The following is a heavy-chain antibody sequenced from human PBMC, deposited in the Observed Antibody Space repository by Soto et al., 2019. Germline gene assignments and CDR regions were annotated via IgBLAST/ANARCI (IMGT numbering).Heavy chain of an antibody. J-gene: IGHJ6*02. CDR2: ISYDGSNK. CDR3: ARENPDCSGGSCYGESYSDYYGMDV. D-gene: IGHD2-15*01. V-gene: IGHV3-30-3*01. CDR1: GFTFSSYA. Sequence: QVQLVESGGGVVQPGRSLRLSCAASGFTFSSYAMHWVRQAPGKGLEWVAVISYDGSNKYYADSVKGRFTISRDNSKNTLYLQMNSLRAEDTAVYYCARENPDCSGGSCYGESYSDYYGMDVWGQGTTVTVSS.